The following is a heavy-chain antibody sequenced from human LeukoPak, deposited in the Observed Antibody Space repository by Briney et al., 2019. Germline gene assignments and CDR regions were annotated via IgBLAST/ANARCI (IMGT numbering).Heavy chain of an antibody. CDR3: ARADIVVVTTSLGYYMDV. CDR2: IIPIFGTA. CDR1: GGTFSSYA. D-gene: IGHD2-21*02. V-gene: IGHV1-69*06. J-gene: IGHJ6*03. Sequence: ASVKVSCKASGGTFSSYAISWVRQAPGQGLEWMGGIIPIFGTANYAQKFQGRVTITADKSTSTAYMELSSLRSEDTAVYYCARADIVVVTTSLGYYMDVWGKGTTVTVSS.